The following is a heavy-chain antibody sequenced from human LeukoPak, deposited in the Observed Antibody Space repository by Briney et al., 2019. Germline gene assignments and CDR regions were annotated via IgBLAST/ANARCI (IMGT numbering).Heavy chain of an antibody. D-gene: IGHD6-19*01. CDR1: GFTFDDYA. CDR3: ARGNRDSSAFYYYYGMDV. V-gene: IGHV3-9*01. CDR2: ISWDSKNI. J-gene: IGHJ6*02. Sequence: GGSLRLSCAASGFTFDDYAMFWVRQAPGKGLEWVSGISWDSKNIGYAASVKGRFTISRDNAKNSLYLQLNSLRPEDTAFYYCARGNRDSSAFYYYYGMDVWGQGTTVTVSS.